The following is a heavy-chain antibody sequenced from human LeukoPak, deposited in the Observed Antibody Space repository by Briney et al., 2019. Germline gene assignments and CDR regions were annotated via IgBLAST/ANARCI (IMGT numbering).Heavy chain of an antibody. J-gene: IGHJ4*02. Sequence: ASVKVSCKASGYTFTSYDINWVRQATGQGLEWMGWMNPNSGNTGYAQKFQGRVTMTRNTSISTAYMELSSLRSEDTAVDYCAIDPTHSSGWSDDHWGQGTLVTVSS. CDR1: GYTFTSYD. D-gene: IGHD6-19*01. CDR3: AIDPTHSSGWSDDH. V-gene: IGHV1-8*01. CDR2: MNPNSGNT.